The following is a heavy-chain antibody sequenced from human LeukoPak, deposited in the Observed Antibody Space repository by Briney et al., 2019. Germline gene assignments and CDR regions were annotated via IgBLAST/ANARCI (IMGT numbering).Heavy chain of an antibody. J-gene: IGHJ4*02. CDR2: IYYSGTT. CDR1: GGPISSYH. CDR3: AGGYSYGENY. D-gene: IGHD5-18*01. Sequence: SETLSLTCTVSGGPISSYHWSWIRQPPGKGLEWIGYIYYSGTTNYNPSLKSRVTISVDTSKNQFSLKLSSVTAADTAVYYCAGGYSYGENYWGQGTLVTVSS. V-gene: IGHV4-59*01.